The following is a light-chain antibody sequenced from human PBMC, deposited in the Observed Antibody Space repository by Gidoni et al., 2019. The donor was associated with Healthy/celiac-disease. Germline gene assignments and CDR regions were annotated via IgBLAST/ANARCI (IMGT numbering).Light chain of an antibody. Sequence: DIVMTQSPDSLAVSLGERATINCKSSQSVLYSSNNKNYLAWYQQKPGQPPKLLIYWASTRESGVPDRFSGSGSGTDFTLTISSLQAEDVAVYYCQQYYSIPYTFXQXTKLETK. CDR3: QQYYSIPYT. CDR1: QSVLYSSNNKNY. V-gene: IGKV4-1*01. CDR2: WAS. J-gene: IGKJ2*01.